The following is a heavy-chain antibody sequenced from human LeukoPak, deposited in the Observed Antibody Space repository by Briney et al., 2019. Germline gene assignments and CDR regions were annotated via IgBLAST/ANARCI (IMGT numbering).Heavy chain of an antibody. J-gene: IGHJ4*02. V-gene: IGHV1-2*02. CDR3: ARYPHYYDSSGYIYYFDY. CDR1: GYTFTGYY. CDR2: INPNSGGT. Sequence: ASVKVSCKASGYTFTGYYMHWVRQAPGQGLEWMGWINPNSGGTNYAQKFQGRVTMTRDTSISTAYMELSRLRSDDTAVYYCARYPHYYDSSGYIYYFDYWGQGTLVTVSS. D-gene: IGHD3-22*01.